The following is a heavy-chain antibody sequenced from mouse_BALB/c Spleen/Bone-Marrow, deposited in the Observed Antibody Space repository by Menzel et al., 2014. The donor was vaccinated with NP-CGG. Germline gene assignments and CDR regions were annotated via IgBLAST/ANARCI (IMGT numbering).Heavy chain of an antibody. CDR2: ILPGSGST. CDR3: ARCYYGNYFDY. Sequence: VQLQQSGAELMKPGASMKISCKATGYTFSSYWIEWVKQRPGHGLEWIGEILPGSGSTNYNEKFKSKATLTVDKSSSTAYMQLSSLTSEDSAVYYCARCYYGNYFDYWGQGTTLTVSS. J-gene: IGHJ2*01. D-gene: IGHD2-1*01. V-gene: IGHV1-9*01. CDR1: GYTFSSYW.